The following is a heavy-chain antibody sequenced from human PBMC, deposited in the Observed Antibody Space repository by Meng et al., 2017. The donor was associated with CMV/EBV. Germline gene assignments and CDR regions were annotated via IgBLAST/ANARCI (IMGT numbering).Heavy chain of an antibody. J-gene: IGHJ4*02. D-gene: IGHD2-15*01. CDR3: ARSLRTNCSGGSCYSDY. CDR1: GFTFSSYS. CDR2: ISSSSSYI. Sequence: EVQLVESGGGLVKPGGSLRLSCASSGFTFSSYSMNWVRQAPGKGLEWVSSISSSSSYIYYADSVKGRFTISRDNAKNSLYLQMNSLRAEDTAVYYCARSLRTNCSGGSCYSDYWGQGTLVTVSS. V-gene: IGHV3-21*01.